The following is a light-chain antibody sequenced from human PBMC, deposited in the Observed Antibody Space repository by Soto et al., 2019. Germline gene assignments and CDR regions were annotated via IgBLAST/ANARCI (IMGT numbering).Light chain of an antibody. Sequence: DIPMTQSPSTLSASVGDRVTITCRAGQSISTWLAWYQQKPGKAPKLLIYKASNLESGVPSRFSGSGSGTEFTLIISSLQPDDFATYYCQQYNGTFGQGTKVEVK. J-gene: IGKJ1*01. CDR2: KAS. CDR3: QQYNGT. V-gene: IGKV1-5*03. CDR1: QSISTW.